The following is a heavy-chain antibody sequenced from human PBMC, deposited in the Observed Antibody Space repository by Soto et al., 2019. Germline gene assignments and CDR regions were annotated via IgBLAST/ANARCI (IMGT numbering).Heavy chain of an antibody. J-gene: IGHJ6*02. Sequence: GSLRLSCAASGFTVSDNYMTWVRQAPGKGLEWVSFISGGGSTAYADSVKGRFSISRDNSKNTLYLQMNSLRVEDTAVYYCARDEDRQPHYGMDVWGQGTTVTVSS. V-gene: IGHV3-66*01. CDR2: ISGGGST. D-gene: IGHD5-18*01. CDR3: ARDEDRQPHYGMDV. CDR1: GFTVSDNY.